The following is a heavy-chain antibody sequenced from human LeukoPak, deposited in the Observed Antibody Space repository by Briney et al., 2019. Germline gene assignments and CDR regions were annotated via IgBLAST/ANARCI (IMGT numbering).Heavy chain of an antibody. CDR1: GGSFSGYY. CDR3: ARRPTYYYDSSGYYYYFDY. D-gene: IGHD3-22*01. Sequence: SETLSLTCAVYGGSFSGYYWSWIRQPPGKGLEWIGEINHSGSTNYNPSLKSRVTISVDTSKNQFSLKLSSVTAADTAVYYCARRPTYYYDSSGYYYYFDYWGQGTLATVSS. V-gene: IGHV4-34*01. J-gene: IGHJ4*02. CDR2: INHSGST.